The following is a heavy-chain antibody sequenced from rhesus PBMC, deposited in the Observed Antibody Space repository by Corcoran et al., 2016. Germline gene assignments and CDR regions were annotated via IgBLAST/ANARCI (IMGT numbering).Heavy chain of an antibody. Sequence: QVRLQESGPGLVQSSETLSLTCAVSGGSMSESSFWNWIRQPPGKGLEWIGNIYANSGTSDNPSIKRRVTISKDTSNNQFFLKVTSVTAADTAVYYCASPFERGRFEVWGAGIFVTVSS. V-gene: IGHV4S9*01. CDR1: GGSMSESSF. D-gene: IGHD3-34*01. J-gene: IGHJ5-1*01. CDR3: ASPFERGRFEV. CDR2: IYANSGT.